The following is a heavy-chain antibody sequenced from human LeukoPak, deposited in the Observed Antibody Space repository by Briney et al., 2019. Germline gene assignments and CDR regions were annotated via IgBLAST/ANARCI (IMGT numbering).Heavy chain of an antibody. CDR3: ARDNSVGETAWWFDP. D-gene: IGHD1-26*01. V-gene: IGHV1-18*01. CDR1: GYTFSSYG. Sequence: ASVKVSCKASGYTFSSYGISWVRQAPGQGLEWMGWISAYSGNTNYTQKLQGRVTMTTDTSTSTAYMELTSLTSDDTAVYYCARDNSVGETAWWFDPWGQGTLVTVSS. CDR2: ISAYSGNT. J-gene: IGHJ5*02.